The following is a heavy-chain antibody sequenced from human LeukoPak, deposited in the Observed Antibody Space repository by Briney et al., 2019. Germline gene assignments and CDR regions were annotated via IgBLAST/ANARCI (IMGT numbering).Heavy chain of an antibody. CDR1: GFTFSSYW. D-gene: IGHD6-13*01. J-gene: IGHJ4*02. V-gene: IGHV3-7*04. Sequence: GGSLRLSCAASGFTFSSYWMSCVRQAPGKGLEWVATIKQDGSEKYYVDSVKGRFTISRDNAKNSLYLQMNSLRAEDTALYYCAREQSSGWYGGVFDYWGQGTLVTVSS. CDR3: AREQSSGWYGGVFDY. CDR2: IKQDGSEK.